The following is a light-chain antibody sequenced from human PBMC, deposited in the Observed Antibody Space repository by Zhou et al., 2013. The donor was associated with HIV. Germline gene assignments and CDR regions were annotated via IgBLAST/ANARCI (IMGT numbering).Light chain of an antibody. V-gene: IGKV3-20*01. Sequence: EIVLTQSPGTLSLSPGERATLSCRASQSVRNSYIAWYQQRHGQAPRLLIHGTSSRATGIPDRFSGSGSGTDFTLTISRLEPEDFAVYYCQQYGSSPLTFGGGTKVEIK. CDR1: QSVRNSY. J-gene: IGKJ4*01. CDR2: GTS. CDR3: QQYGSSPLT.